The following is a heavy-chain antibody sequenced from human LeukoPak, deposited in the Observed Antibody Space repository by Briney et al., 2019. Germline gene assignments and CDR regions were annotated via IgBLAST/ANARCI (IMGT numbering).Heavy chain of an antibody. D-gene: IGHD6-6*01. CDR1: GFTFSSYA. CDR3: ARDVAARSYYYYYMDV. J-gene: IGHJ6*03. V-gene: IGHV3-30*01. CDR2: ISYDGSNK. Sequence: GGSLRLSCAASGFTFSSYAMHWVRQAPGKGLEWVAVISYDGSNKYYADSVKGRFTISRDNSNNTLYLQMNSLRAEDTAVYYCARDVAARSYYYYYMDVWGKGTTVTVSS.